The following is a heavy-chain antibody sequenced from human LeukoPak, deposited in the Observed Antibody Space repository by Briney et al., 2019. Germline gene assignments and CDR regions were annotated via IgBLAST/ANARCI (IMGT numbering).Heavy chain of an antibody. CDR2: ISSSGSTI. D-gene: IGHD6-13*01. CDR1: GFTFSDYY. J-gene: IGHJ5*02. CDR3: AKVRSDSSSWYNWFDP. Sequence: PGGSLRLSCAASGFTFSDYYMSWIRQAPGKGLEWVSYISSSGSTIYYADSVKGRFTISRDNAKNSLYLQMNSLRAEDTAVYYCAKVRSDSSSWYNWFDPWGQGTLVTVSS. V-gene: IGHV3-11*04.